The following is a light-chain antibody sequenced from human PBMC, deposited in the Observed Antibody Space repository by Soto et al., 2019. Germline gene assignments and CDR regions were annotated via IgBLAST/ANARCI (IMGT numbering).Light chain of an antibody. J-gene: IGKJ4*01. CDR2: GAS. Sequence: IVMTQSPATLSVSPGERATLSCRASQSVGSSLAWYQQKPGQAPRLLIYGASTRATGITGRFRGSGSGTDFTLTISSLQSEDLAVYYCQQYKNWSPVTFGGGTKVEIK. V-gene: IGKV3-15*01. CDR3: QQYKNWSPVT. CDR1: QSVGSS.